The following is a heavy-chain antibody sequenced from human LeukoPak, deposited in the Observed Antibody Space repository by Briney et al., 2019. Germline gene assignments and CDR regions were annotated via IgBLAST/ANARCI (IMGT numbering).Heavy chain of an antibody. D-gene: IGHD5-24*01. J-gene: IGHJ5*02. CDR3: ARELENWFDP. Sequence: PGGSLRLSCAASGFTFSSSAMSWVRQVPGKGLEWVSGISSSGGSTNYADSVRGRFTISRDNSKNTLYVQMNSLRAEDTAVYYCARELENWFDPWGQGTLVTVSS. CDR1: GFTFSSSA. V-gene: IGHV3-23*01. CDR2: ISSSGGST.